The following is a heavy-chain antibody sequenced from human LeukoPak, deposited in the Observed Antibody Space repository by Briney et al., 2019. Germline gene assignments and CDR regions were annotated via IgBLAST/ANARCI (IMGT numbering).Heavy chain of an antibody. V-gene: IGHV3-23*01. J-gene: IGHJ3*02. Sequence: EGSLRLSCAASGFTFSSYAMSWVRQAPGKGLEWVSAISGSGGSTYYADSVKGRFTISRDNPKNTLYLQMNSLRAEDTAVYYCAKVPYIIAVAGADAFDIWGRGTMVTVSS. CDR1: GFTFSSYA. CDR3: AKVPYIIAVAGADAFDI. D-gene: IGHD6-19*01. CDR2: ISGSGGST.